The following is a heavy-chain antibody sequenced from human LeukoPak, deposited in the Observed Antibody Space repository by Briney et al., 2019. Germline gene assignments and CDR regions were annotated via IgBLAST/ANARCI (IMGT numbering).Heavy chain of an antibody. J-gene: IGHJ5*02. D-gene: IGHD2-21*01. V-gene: IGHV4-59*08. CDR1: GGSISSYY. CDR3: ARRNSPGGWFDP. CDR2: IYYSGST. Sequence: SETLSLTCTVYGGSISSYYWSWIRQPPGKGLEWIGYIYYSGSTNYNPSLKSRVTISVDTSKNQFSLKLSSVTAADTAVYYCARRNSPGGWFDPWGQGTLVTVSS.